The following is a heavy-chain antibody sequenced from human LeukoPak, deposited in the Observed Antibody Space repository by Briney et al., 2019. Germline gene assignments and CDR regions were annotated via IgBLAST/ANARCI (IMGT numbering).Heavy chain of an antibody. Sequence: ASVKVSCKPSGHSFISYAMNWVRQAPGQGPEWMGWINTKTGNPTYAQGFTRRFVFSLDTSVSTAYLQISNLRAEDTAVYYCASGDDFLWGSYRSLFDYWGQGTLVTVSS. CDR1: GHSFISYA. CDR2: INTKTGNP. D-gene: IGHD3-16*02. CDR3: ASGDDFLWGSYRSLFDY. V-gene: IGHV7-4-1*02. J-gene: IGHJ4*02.